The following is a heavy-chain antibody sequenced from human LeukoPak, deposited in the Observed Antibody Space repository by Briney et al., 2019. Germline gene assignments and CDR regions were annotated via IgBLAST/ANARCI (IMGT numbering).Heavy chain of an antibody. Sequence: GGSLRLSCAASGFTFSSYTMSWVRQAPGKGLEWVSATSGSGGSTYYADSVKGRFTISRDNSKNTLYLQMNSLRAEDTAVYYCARVYCSGGSCYDQTFDYWGQGTLVTVSS. J-gene: IGHJ4*02. CDR1: GFTFSSYT. V-gene: IGHV3-23*01. CDR2: TSGSGGST. D-gene: IGHD2-15*01. CDR3: ARVYCSGGSCYDQTFDY.